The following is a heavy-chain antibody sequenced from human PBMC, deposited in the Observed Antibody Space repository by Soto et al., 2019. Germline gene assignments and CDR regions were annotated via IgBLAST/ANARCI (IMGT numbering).Heavy chain of an antibody. J-gene: IGHJ4*02. D-gene: IGHD2-15*01. V-gene: IGHV3-23*01. CDR2: VSIGGST. CDR1: GFTFSSYA. CDR3: ATRRGAGPHFDY. Sequence: DVQLLESGGGLVQPEGSLGLSCAASGFTFSSYAMGWVRQGPGKGLEWVAVVSIGGSTHYADSVGGRFTISRDNSKNTLSLQMNSLTAEDTAVYFCATRRGAGPHFDYWGQGALVTVSS.